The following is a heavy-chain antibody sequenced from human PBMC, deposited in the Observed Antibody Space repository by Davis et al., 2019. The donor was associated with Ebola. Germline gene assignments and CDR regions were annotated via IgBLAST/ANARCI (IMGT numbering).Heavy chain of an antibody. Sequence: ASVKVSCKASGGTFSSYAISWVRQAPGQGLEWMGIINPSGGSTSYAQKFQGRVTMTRDTSISTAYMELSRLRSDDTAVYYCARDLYHPSQLELRYWGQGTLVTVSS. V-gene: IGHV1-46*01. D-gene: IGHD1-7*01. CDR2: INPSGGST. CDR3: ARDLYHPSQLELRY. J-gene: IGHJ4*02. CDR1: GGTFSSYA.